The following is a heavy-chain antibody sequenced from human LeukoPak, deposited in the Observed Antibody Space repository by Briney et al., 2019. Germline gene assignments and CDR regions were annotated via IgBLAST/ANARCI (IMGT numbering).Heavy chain of an antibody. D-gene: IGHD3-9*01. V-gene: IGHV1-69*01. J-gene: IGHJ4*02. CDR3: AGSRQGDYDILTGYTN. CDR1: GGTFSSYA. CDR2: IIPIFGTA. Sequence: SVKVSCRASGGTFSSYAISWVRQAPGQGLEWMGGIIPIFGTANYAQKFQGRVTITADESTSTAYMELSSLRSEDTAVYYCAGSRQGDYDILTGYTNWGQGTLVTVSS.